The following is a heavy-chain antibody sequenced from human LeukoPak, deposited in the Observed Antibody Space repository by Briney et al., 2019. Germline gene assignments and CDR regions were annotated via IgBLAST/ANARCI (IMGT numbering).Heavy chain of an antibody. CDR3: AKDNRNYAMDA. Sequence: GGSLRLSCATSGFTFSRFGMHWVRQAPGQGLEWVALISDDGNKKYFADSVKGRFTTSRDYSKNTLHLEMNSLRPEDTAMYYCAKDNRNYAMDAWGQGTTVSVSS. J-gene: IGHJ6*02. V-gene: IGHV3-30*18. CDR2: ISDDGNKK. CDR1: GFTFSRFG.